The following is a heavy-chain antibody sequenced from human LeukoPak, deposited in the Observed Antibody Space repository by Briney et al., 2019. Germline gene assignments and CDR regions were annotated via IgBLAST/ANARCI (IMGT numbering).Heavy chain of an antibody. Sequence: PGGSLRLSCAASGFTFSSYWMHWVRQGPGKGLVWVSRISSDGSTTSYADSVKGRFTISRDNAKNTLYLQMNSLRVEATAVYYCARDSRYYYDSRNYDNVAFDMWGQGTMVTVSS. CDR2: ISSDGSTT. J-gene: IGHJ3*02. V-gene: IGHV3-74*01. CDR3: ARDSRYYYDSRNYDNVAFDM. CDR1: GFTFSSYW. D-gene: IGHD3-10*01.